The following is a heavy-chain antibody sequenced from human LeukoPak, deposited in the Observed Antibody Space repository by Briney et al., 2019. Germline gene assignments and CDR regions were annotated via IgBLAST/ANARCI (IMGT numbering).Heavy chain of an antibody. D-gene: IGHD4-17*01. CDR3: ASPMTTVTTNSFDI. J-gene: IGHJ3*02. CDR2: ISYDGSNK. V-gene: IGHV3-30-3*01. Sequence: HPGGSLRLSCAASGFTFSSYAMHWVRQAPGKGLEWVAVISYDGSNKYYADSVKGRFTISRDNSKNTLYLQMNSLRAEDTAVYYCASPMTTVTTNSFDIWGQGTMVTVSS. CDR1: GFTFSSYA.